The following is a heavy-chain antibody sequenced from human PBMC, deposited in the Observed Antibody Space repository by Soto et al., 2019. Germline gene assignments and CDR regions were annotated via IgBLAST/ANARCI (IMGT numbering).Heavy chain of an antibody. CDR3: ASQYYYGSGSYYNPLRYYGMDV. J-gene: IGHJ6*02. V-gene: IGHV3-7*01. D-gene: IGHD3-10*01. Sequence: GGSLRLSCAASGFTFSSYWMSWVRQAPGKGLEWVANIKQDGSEKYYVDSVKGRFTISRDNAKNSLYLQMNSLRAEDTAVYYCASQYYYGSGSYYNPLRYYGMDVWGQGTTV. CDR1: GFTFSSYW. CDR2: IKQDGSEK.